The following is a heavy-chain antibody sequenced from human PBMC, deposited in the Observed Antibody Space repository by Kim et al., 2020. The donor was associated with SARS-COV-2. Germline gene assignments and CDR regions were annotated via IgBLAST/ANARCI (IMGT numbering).Heavy chain of an antibody. D-gene: IGHD3-22*01. Sequence: GGSLRLSCAASGFTFSSYAMSWARQAPGKGLEWVSGISGSGGSTYYADSVKGRFTISRDNSKNTLYLQMNSLRAEDTAVYYCAKDREAVVIRAYGMDVWGQGTTVRVSS. V-gene: IGHV3-23*01. CDR3: AKDREAVVIRAYGMDV. CDR1: GFTFSSYA. J-gene: IGHJ6*02. CDR2: ISGSGGST.